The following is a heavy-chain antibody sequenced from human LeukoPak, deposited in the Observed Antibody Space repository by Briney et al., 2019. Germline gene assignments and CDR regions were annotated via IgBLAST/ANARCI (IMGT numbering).Heavy chain of an antibody. Sequence: SETLSLTCTVSGGSISSSSYYWGWIRQPPGKGLEWIGSIYYTGNTYYNPSLKSRVTISVDTSKNQFSLKLSSVTAADTAVYYCARVLRWFGELSTEYYFDYWGQGTLVTVSS. J-gene: IGHJ4*02. D-gene: IGHD3-10*01. V-gene: IGHV4-39*07. CDR3: ARVLRWFGELSTEYYFDY. CDR1: GGSISSSSYY. CDR2: IYYTGNT.